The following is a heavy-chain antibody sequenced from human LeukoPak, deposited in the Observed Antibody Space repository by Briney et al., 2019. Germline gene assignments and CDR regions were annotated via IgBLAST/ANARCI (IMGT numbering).Heavy chain of an antibody. Sequence: SETLSLTCAVYGGSFSGYYWSWIRQPPGKGLEWIGEINHSGSTNYNPPLKSRVTILIDTSKNEFSLRLTSVTAADTAVYYCAREANYYGSGSYFEGTFDYWGQGSLVTVSS. D-gene: IGHD3-10*01. V-gene: IGHV4-34*01. CDR3: AREANYYGSGSYFEGTFDY. CDR1: GGSFSGYY. J-gene: IGHJ4*02. CDR2: INHSGST.